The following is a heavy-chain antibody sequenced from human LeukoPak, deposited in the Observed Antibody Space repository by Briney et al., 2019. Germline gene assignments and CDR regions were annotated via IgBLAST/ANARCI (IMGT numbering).Heavy chain of an antibody. D-gene: IGHD3-22*01. J-gene: IGHJ4*02. CDR2: IRSKTNGGTT. CDR3: TTDSIGYFYFDY. Sequence: GGSLRLSCAASGFTFTNAWMSWVRQAPGKGLEWVGRIRSKTNGGTTGYAAPVKGRFSISRDDSTNTVYLHMNNLKTEDTALYYCTTDSIGYFYFDYWGQGTLVTVSS. V-gene: IGHV3-15*01. CDR1: GFTFTNAW.